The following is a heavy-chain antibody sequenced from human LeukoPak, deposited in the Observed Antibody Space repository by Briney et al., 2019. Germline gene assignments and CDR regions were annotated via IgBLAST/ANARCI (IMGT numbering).Heavy chain of an antibody. CDR3: ATVRRITMVRGVPYIDY. Sequence: PSQTLSLTCTVSGGSISSGGYYWSWIRQHPGKGLEWIGYIYYSGSTYYNPSLKSRVTISVDTSKNQFSLKLSSVTAADTAVYYCATVRRITMVRGVPYIDYWGQGTLVTVSS. D-gene: IGHD3-10*01. CDR2: IYYSGST. CDR1: GGSISSGGYY. J-gene: IGHJ4*02. V-gene: IGHV4-31*03.